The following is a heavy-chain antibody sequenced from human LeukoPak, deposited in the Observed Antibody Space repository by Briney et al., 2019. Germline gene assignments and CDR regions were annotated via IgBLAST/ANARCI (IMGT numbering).Heavy chain of an antibody. D-gene: IGHD6-13*01. CDR1: GFTFSSYG. CDR3: AKEEYSSSWYSWFDP. V-gene: IGHV3-30*02. Sequence: PGGSLRLSCAASGFTFSSYGMHWVRQAPGKGLEWVAFIRYDGSNKYYADSVKGRFTISRDNAKNSLYLQMNSLRAEDTALYYCAKEEYSSSWYSWFDPWGQGTLVTVSS. J-gene: IGHJ5*02. CDR2: IRYDGSNK.